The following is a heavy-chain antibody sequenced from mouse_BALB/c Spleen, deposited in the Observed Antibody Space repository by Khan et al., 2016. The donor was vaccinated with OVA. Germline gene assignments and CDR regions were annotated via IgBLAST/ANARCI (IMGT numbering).Heavy chain of an antibody. CDR1: GFNIKDYY. Sequence: VQLKQSGAELVRPGALVNLSCKASGFNIKDYYMHWVKQRPDQGLEWIGWIDPETGNTIYDPKFQGKASITSDTSSNTAYLQLSSLQSDDTADYCCGRDGSSPWFAYWGQGTLVTVSA. J-gene: IGHJ3*01. CDR2: IDPETGNT. CDR3: GRDGSSPWFAY. D-gene: IGHD2-3*01. V-gene: IGHV14-1*02.